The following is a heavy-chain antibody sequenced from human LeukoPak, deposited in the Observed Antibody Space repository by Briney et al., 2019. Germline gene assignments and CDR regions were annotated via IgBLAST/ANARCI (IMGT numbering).Heavy chain of an antibody. Sequence: PSETLSLTCTVSGGSISSSSYYWGWIRQPPGKGLEWIGSIYYSGSTYYNPSLKSRVTISVDTSKNQFSLKLSSVTAADTAVYYCASGVTTLDAFDIWGQGTMVTVSS. CDR1: GGSISSSSYY. J-gene: IGHJ3*02. CDR3: ASGVTTLDAFDI. CDR2: IYYSGST. V-gene: IGHV4-39*01. D-gene: IGHD4-17*01.